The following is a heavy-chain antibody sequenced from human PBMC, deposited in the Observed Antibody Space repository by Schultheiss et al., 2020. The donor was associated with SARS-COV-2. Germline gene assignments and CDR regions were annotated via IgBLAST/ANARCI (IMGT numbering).Heavy chain of an antibody. CDR1: GFTVSSNY. CDR2: ISSSSSYT. D-gene: IGHD1-26*01. J-gene: IGHJ4*02. Sequence: GGSLRLSCAASGFTVSSNYMSWVRQAPGKGLEWVSSISSSSSYTNYADSVKGRFTISRDNAKNSLYLQMNSLRAEDTAVYYCAKDRRWELLFDYWGQGTLVTVSS. CDR3: AKDRRWELLFDY. V-gene: IGHV3-11*06.